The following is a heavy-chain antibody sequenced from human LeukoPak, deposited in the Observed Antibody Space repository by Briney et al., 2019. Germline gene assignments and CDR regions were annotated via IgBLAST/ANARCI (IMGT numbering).Heavy chain of an antibody. CDR3: ARSGGWLRYYYYGMDV. CDR1: GGSISSGSYY. D-gene: IGHD5-12*01. Sequence: SETLSLTCTVSGGSISSGSYYWSWIRQPAGKGLEWIGRIYTSGSTNYNPSLKSRVTKSVDTSKNQFSLKLSSVTAADTAVYYCARSGGWLRYYYYGMDVWGQGTTVTVSS. V-gene: IGHV4-61*02. J-gene: IGHJ6*02. CDR2: IYTSGST.